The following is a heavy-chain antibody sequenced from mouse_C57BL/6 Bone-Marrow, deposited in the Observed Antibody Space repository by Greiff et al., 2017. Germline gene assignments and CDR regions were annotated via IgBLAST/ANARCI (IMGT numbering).Heavy chain of an antibody. CDR3: ARGDSTVVAKGFAY. J-gene: IGHJ3*01. CDR1: GYTFTSYW. Sequence: QVQLQQPGAELVRPGSSVKLSCKASGYTFTSYWMHWVKQRPIQGLEWIGNIDPSDSETHYNQKFKDKATLTVDKSSSTAYMQLSSLTSEGSAVYYCARGDSTVVAKGFAYWGQGTLVTVSA. CDR2: IDPSDSET. D-gene: IGHD1-1*01. V-gene: IGHV1-52*01.